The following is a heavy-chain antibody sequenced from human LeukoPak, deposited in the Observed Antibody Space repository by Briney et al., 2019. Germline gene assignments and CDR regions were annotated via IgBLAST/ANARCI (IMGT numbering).Heavy chain of an antibody. D-gene: IGHD2-2*01. CDR1: GFTFSTSS. Sequence: PGGSLRLSCAASGFTFSTSSMNWVRQAPGKRLEWISYISSGSGTIYYADSVKGRFTISKDTAKNSLSLQMNSLRVEDTAVYFCATGPNTSPFDYWGQGTLVTVSS. CDR2: ISSGSGTI. V-gene: IGHV3-48*01. J-gene: IGHJ4*02. CDR3: ATGPNTSPFDY.